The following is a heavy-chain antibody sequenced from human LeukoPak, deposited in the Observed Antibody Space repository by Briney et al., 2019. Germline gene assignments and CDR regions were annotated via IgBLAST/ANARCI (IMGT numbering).Heavy chain of an antibody. CDR1: GFTFSSYP. J-gene: IGHJ1*01. Sequence: GGSLRLSRAASGFTFSSYPMRWVRQAPGKGLEWVSSISGNGGTTYYADSVKGRFTISRDNSKNTLYLQMNSLRAEDAAIYYCATSSGRYFQYWGQGTLVTVSS. CDR2: ISGNGGTT. CDR3: ATSSGRYFQY. V-gene: IGHV3-23*01. D-gene: IGHD3-10*01.